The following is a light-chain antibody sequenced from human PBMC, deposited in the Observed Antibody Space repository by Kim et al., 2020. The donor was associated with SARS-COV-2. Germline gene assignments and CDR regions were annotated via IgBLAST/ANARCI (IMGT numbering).Light chain of an antibody. J-gene: IGLJ1*01. V-gene: IGLV1-44*01. CDR1: SSNIGSNT. CDR3: AAWDDSLNGYV. CDR2: SNI. Sequence: GQRVTISCSGSSSNIGSNTVNWYQQLPGTAPNLLIYSNIQRPSAVPDRCSGSKSGTSASLAISWRQSEDEADYYCAAWDDSLNGYVFGTGTKVTVL.